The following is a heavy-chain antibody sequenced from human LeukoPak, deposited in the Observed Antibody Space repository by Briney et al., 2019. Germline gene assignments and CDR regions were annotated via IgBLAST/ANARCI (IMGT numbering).Heavy chain of an antibody. Sequence: PGRSLRLSCAASGFTFSSYGMHWVRQAPGKGPEWVAVISYDGSNKYYADSVKGRFTISRDNSKNTLYLQMNSLRAEDTAVYYCAKEIGTTSDYWGQGTLVTVS. J-gene: IGHJ4*02. CDR1: GFTFSSYG. D-gene: IGHD2/OR15-2a*01. V-gene: IGHV3-30*18. CDR2: ISYDGSNK. CDR3: AKEIGTTSDY.